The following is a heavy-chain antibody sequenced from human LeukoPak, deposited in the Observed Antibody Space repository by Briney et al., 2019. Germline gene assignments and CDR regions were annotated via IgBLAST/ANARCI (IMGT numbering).Heavy chain of an antibody. J-gene: IGHJ6*02. V-gene: IGHV1-18*01. CDR1: GYTFTSYG. Sequence: ASVKVSCKASGYTFTSYGTSWVRQAPGQGLEWMGWISAYNGNTNYAQKLQGRVTMTTDTSTSTAYMELRSLRSDDAAVYYCARDYDWNDLSSRTDRNYYYYGMDVWGQGTTVTVSS. CDR2: ISAYNGNT. D-gene: IGHD1-20*01. CDR3: ARDYDWNDLSSRTDRNYYYYGMDV.